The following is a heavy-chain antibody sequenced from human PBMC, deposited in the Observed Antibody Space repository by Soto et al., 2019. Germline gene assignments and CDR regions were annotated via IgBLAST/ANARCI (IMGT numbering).Heavy chain of an antibody. Sequence: SETLSLTCAVYGGSFSGYYWSWIRQPPGKGLEWIGEINHSGSTNYNPSLKSRVTISVDTSKNQFSLKLSSVTAADTAVYYCASGYSSSWGRYWFDPWGQGTLVTVSS. CDR1: GGSFSGYY. J-gene: IGHJ5*02. V-gene: IGHV4-34*01. D-gene: IGHD6-13*01. CDR3: ASGYSSSWGRYWFDP. CDR2: INHSGST.